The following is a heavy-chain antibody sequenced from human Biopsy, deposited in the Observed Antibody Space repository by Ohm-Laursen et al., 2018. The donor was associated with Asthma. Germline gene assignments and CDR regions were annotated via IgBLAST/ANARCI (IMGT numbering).Heavy chain of an antibody. CDR3: ARGYSGSDRIVYYYSGLEV. D-gene: IGHD5-12*01. Sequence: SSVKVSCKASGDSLSNYAISWVRQAPGQGLGWMGGLIPVLGTPDHAQMFEGRVTITADESTSTAYMELSSLSSEDTAVYYCARGYSGSDRIVYYYSGLEVWGQGTTVTVSS. CDR2: LIPVLGTP. J-gene: IGHJ6*02. V-gene: IGHV1-69*01. CDR1: GDSLSNYA.